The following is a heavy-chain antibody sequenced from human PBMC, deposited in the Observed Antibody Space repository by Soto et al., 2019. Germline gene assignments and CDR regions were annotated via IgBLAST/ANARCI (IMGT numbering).Heavy chain of an antibody. CDR2: VSGNGGTT. V-gene: IGHV3-23*01. D-gene: IGHD3-3*01. Sequence: GGSLRLSCAASGFPFGSHAMSWVRQAPGKGLEWVSLVSGNGGTTNYADSVKGRFAISRDNSQKTLYLQMNSLRAEDTAIYYCAKGKAHTLFGVDTLFDYWGQGTLVTVSS. J-gene: IGHJ4*02. CDR1: GFPFGSHA. CDR3: AKGKAHTLFGVDTLFDY.